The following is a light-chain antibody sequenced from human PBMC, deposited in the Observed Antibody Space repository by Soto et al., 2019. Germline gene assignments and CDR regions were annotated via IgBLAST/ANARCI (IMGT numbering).Light chain of an antibody. CDR3: QKSDHLPL. Sequence: DTQMTQSPPSLSASVGYRVTITCQASQDMGNSLHWFQHKPGKAPNLVIDDASNLEIGVPSRFSGSGSGTDFTFTITSLRPEDIATYYCQKSDHLPLFGPGTKVDIK. V-gene: IGKV1-33*01. J-gene: IGKJ3*01. CDR1: QDMGNS. CDR2: DAS.